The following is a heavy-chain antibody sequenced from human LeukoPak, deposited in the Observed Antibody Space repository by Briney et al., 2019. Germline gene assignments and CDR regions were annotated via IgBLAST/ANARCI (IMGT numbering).Heavy chain of an antibody. Sequence: PGGSLRLSCAASGFTFSSYAMSWVRQAPGKGLEWVPAISNSGGSTYYADSVRGRFTISRDNSKNTLYLQMNSLRAEDTAVYYCAKSVIAAAGTFDYWGQGTLVTVSS. V-gene: IGHV3-23*01. D-gene: IGHD6-13*01. CDR3: AKSVIAAAGTFDY. CDR2: ISNSGGST. J-gene: IGHJ4*02. CDR1: GFTFSSYA.